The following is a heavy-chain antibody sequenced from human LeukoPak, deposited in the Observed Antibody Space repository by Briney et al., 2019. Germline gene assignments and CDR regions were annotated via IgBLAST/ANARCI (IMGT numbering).Heavy chain of an antibody. CDR2: INPNSGGT. V-gene: IGHV1-2*02. J-gene: IGHJ3*02. D-gene: IGHD3-22*01. CDR1: GYTFTGYY. CDR3: ARDYYDSSGRYAFDI. Sequence: GASVKVSCKASGYTFTGYYIHWVRQAPGQGLEWMGWINPNSGGTNYSQKFQGRVTMTRDTDNSTAYMELSRLRSDDTAVYYCARDYYDSSGRYAFDIWGQGTMVTVSS.